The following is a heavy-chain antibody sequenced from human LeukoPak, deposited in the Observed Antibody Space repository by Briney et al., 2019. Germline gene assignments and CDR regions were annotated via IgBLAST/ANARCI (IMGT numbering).Heavy chain of an antibody. J-gene: IGHJ4*02. D-gene: IGHD3-3*01. CDR3: ARVGSTYYDFWSGYYTGGTFDY. CDR2: IYYSGDT. Sequence: SETLSLTCTVSGGSISTYYWTWVRQPPGKGLEWIGYIYYSGDTNYNPSLQRRVTILVDTSKNQFSLKLSSVTAADTAVYYCARVGSTYYDFWSGYYTGGTFDYWGQGTLVTVSS. CDR1: GGSISTYY. V-gene: IGHV4-59*12.